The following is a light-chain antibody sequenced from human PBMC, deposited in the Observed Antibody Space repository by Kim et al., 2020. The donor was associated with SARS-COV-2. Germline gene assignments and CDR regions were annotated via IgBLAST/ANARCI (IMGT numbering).Light chain of an antibody. Sequence: ASVGDRVTITCRASQDISNDLGWYQQNPGRAPKRLIYGASSLQSGVPSRFSGSGSGTEFTLTISSVQPEDFATYFCLQHSTYPFTFGQGTRLEIK. CDR2: GAS. J-gene: IGKJ5*01. CDR1: QDISND. V-gene: IGKV1-17*01. CDR3: LQHSTYPFT.